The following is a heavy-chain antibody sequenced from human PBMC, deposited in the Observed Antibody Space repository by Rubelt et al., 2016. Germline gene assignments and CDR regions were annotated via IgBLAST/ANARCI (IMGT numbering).Heavy chain of an antibody. D-gene: IGHD2-2*01. J-gene: IGHJ4*02. CDR2: ISSSSSTI. CDR3: ATQGYCSSTSCYGAY. Sequence: EVQLVESGGGLVQPGGSLRLSCAASGFTFSSYSMNWVRQAPGQGLEWVSYISSSSSTIYYADSVKGRFTISRDNAKNSLYLQMNSLRDGDTAVYYCATQGYCSSTSCYGAYWGQGTLVTVSS. V-gene: IGHV3-48*02. CDR1: GFTFSSYS.